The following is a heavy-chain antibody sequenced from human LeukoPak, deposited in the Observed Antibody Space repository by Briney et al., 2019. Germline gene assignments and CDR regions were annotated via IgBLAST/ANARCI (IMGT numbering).Heavy chain of an antibody. V-gene: IGHV4-34*01. CDR2: INHSGST. Sequence: TETLSLTCAVYGGSFSGYYWSWIRQPPGKGLEWIGEINHSGSTNYNPSLKSRVTVSVDTSKNQFSLKLSSVTAADTAVYYCARGLYYFDYWGQGTLVTVSS. CDR1: GGSFSGYY. CDR3: ARGLYYFDY. J-gene: IGHJ4*02.